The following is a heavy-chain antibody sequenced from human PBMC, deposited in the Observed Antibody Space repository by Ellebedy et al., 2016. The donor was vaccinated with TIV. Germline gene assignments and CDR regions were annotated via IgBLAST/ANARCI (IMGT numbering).Heavy chain of an antibody. V-gene: IGHV3-30*03. D-gene: IGHD6-19*01. CDR1: GFTVSSNY. CDR2: ISYDGISK. J-gene: IGHJ5*02. Sequence: GESLKISCAASGFTVSSNYMSWVRQAPGKGLEWVTMISYDGISKYYADSVKGRFTISRDNSKNTVYVQMNSLTAEDTAVYYCARDPYSSGWYNWFDPWGQGTLLTVSS. CDR3: ARDPYSSGWYNWFDP.